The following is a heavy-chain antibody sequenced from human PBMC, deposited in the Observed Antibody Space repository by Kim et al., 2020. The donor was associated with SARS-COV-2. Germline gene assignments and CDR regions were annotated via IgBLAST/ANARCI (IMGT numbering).Heavy chain of an antibody. CDR3: ARAHTPEYSSSFRFSPNMDV. CDR2: IYPGDSDT. Sequence: GESLKISCKGSGYSFTSYWIGWVRQMPGKGLEWMGIIYPGDSDTRYSPSFQGQVTISADKSISTAYLQWSSLKASDTSMYYCARAHTPEYSSSFRFSPNMDVWGQGTTVTVSS. CDR1: GYSFTSYW. J-gene: IGHJ6*02. D-gene: IGHD6-6*01. V-gene: IGHV5-51*01.